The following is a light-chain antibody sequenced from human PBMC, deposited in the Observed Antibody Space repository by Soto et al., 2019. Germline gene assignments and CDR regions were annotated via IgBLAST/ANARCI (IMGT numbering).Light chain of an antibody. V-gene: IGKV3-11*01. CDR1: QNIRSN. CDR3: QQRSNWL. J-gene: IGKJ3*01. CDR2: DTS. Sequence: DIVMTQSPATLSVSPGESATLSCRSSQNIRSNLAWYQQKPGQAPRLLFSDTSNRATGIPARFSGSGSGTDFTLTISGLEPEDFAVYYCQQRSNWLFGPGTKVDI.